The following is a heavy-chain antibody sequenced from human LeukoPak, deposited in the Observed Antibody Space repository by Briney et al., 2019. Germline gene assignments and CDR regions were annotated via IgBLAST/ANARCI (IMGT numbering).Heavy chain of an antibody. CDR2: ISYDGSNK. D-gene: IGHD6-6*01. CDR1: GFTFSSYG. V-gene: IGHV3-30*18. J-gene: IGHJ4*02. CDR3: AKAGSSSAFDY. Sequence: GGYLRLSCAASGFTFSSYGMHWVRQAPGKGLEWVAVISYDGSNKYYADSVKGRFTISRDNSKNTLYLQMNSLRAEDTAVYYCAKAGSSSAFDYWGQGTLVTVSS.